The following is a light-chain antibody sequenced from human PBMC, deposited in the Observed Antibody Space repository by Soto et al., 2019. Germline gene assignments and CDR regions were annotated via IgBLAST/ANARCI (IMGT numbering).Light chain of an antibody. CDR3: SSHTTSSIWV. CDR1: SSDVGDYIF. J-gene: IGLJ3*02. V-gene: IGLV2-14*03. CDR2: EVS. Sequence: QSVLTQPASVSGSPGQSITISCTGTSSDVGDYIFVSWYQQLPGKAPKLMMYEVSHRPSGVSNRFSGSKSGNTASLTISGLLAEDEAHYYCSSHTTSSIWVFGGGTKLTVL.